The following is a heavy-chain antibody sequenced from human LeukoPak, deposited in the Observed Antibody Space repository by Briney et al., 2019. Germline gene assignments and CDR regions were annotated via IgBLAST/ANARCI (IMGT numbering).Heavy chain of an antibody. J-gene: IGHJ4*02. Sequence: SETLSLTCTVSGGSVRSDSDYWSWIRQHPGKGLEWIGYIYYSGSTNYNPSLKSRVTISVDTSKNQFSLKLSSVTAADTAVYYCARRVRYCSSTSCKWGGFYWGQGTLVTVSS. V-gene: IGHV4-61*01. CDR2: IYYSGST. CDR3: ARRVRYCSSTSCKWGGFY. D-gene: IGHD2-2*01. CDR1: GGSVRSDSDY.